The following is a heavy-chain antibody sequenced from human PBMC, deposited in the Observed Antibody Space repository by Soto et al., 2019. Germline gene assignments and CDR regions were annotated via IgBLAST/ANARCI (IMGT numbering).Heavy chain of an antibody. CDR3: ARDLVTEPYYYDSSGYYGMDV. V-gene: IGHV1-2*04. J-gene: IGHJ6*02. D-gene: IGHD3-22*01. CDR2: INPNSGGT. Sequence: ASVKVSCKASGYTFTGYYMHWVRQAPGEGLEWMGWINPNSGGTNYAQKVQGWVTMIRDTSISTAYMELTRLRSDDTAVYYCARDLVTEPYYYDSSGYYGMDVWGQGTTVTVSS. CDR1: GYTFTGYY.